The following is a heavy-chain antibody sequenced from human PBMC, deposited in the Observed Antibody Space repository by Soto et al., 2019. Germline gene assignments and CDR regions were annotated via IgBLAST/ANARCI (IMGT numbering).Heavy chain of an antibody. CDR3: ARDPTETNYYYYYMDV. CDR1: GFTFSRYG. Sequence: QVQLVESGGGVVQPGRSLRLSCAASGFTFSRYGMHWVRQAPGKGLEWVAVIWYDGSNKYYEDCVKGRFTISRDNSKNTLYLQMNSLRAEDTAVYYCARDPTETNYYYYYMDVWGKGTTVTVSS. V-gene: IGHV3-33*01. D-gene: IGHD1-7*01. J-gene: IGHJ6*03. CDR2: IWYDGSNK.